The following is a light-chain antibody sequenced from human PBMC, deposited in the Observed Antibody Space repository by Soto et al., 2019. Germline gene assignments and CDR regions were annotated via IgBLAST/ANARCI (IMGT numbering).Light chain of an antibody. J-gene: IGKJ3*01. CDR2: GAS. V-gene: IGKV3-20*01. CDR1: QSVSSSY. Sequence: EIVLTQSPGTLSLSPGERATLSCRASQSVSSSYLAWYQQTPGQAPRLLIYGASSRATGIPDRFSGSGSGTDFTLTISRLEPEDFAVYYCQQYGTSPFTFGRGTKVDIK. CDR3: QQYGTSPFT.